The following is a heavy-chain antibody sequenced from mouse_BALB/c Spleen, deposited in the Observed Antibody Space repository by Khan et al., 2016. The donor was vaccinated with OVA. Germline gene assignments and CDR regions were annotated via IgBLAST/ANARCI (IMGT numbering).Heavy chain of an antibody. V-gene: IGHV1S81*02. CDR2: INPSNGRT. J-gene: IGHJ2*01. CDR3: GVGGFDY. Sequence: VQLQQSGAELVKPGASVKLSCKASGYTFTSYWMHWVKQRPGQGLEWIGEINPSNGRTNYNEKFKSKATLTVDKSSSTAYMQLSSLTSEDSAVYYCGVGGFDYWGQGTTLTVSS. CDR1: GYTFTSYW.